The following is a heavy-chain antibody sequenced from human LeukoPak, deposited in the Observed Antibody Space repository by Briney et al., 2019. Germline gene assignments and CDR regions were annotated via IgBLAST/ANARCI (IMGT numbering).Heavy chain of an antibody. CDR2: IIPIFGTA. D-gene: IGHD4-17*01. CDR1: GGTFSSYA. J-gene: IGHJ6*03. V-gene: IGHV1-69*06. CDR3: ARGDYGDLRDYYYYMDV. Sequence: SVKVSCKASGGTFSSYAISWVRQAPGQGLEWMGGIIPIFGTANYAQKFQGRVTITADKSTSTAYMELSSLRAEDTALYYCARGDYGDLRDYYYYMDVWGKGTTVTISS.